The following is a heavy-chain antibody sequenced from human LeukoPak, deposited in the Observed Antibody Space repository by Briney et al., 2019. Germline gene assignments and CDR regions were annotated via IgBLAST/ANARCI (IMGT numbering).Heavy chain of an antibody. V-gene: IGHV1-69*04. D-gene: IGHD2-2*02. CDR2: IITTLGIA. CDR3: AREYPRAFDI. CDR1: GGTFSTYT. Sequence: SVKVSCKASGGTFSTYTMIWVRQAPGQGLEWMGRIITTLGIANYAQKFQGRVTITADKSTSTAYMELSSLRSEDTAMYFCAREYPRAFDIWGQGAMVTVSS. J-gene: IGHJ3*02.